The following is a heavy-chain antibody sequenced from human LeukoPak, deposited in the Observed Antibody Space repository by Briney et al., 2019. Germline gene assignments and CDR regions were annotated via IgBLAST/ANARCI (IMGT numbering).Heavy chain of an antibody. CDR1: GASISRGSHY. CDR2: IYTTGNT. V-gene: IGHV4-61*02. Sequence: SQTLSLTCTVSGASISRGSHYWSWIRQPAGKGLEWIGRIYTTGNTNYCPSLWRRVTISVDTSRNQFSLRLSSVTAADTAVYYCARAPVPDGTSPGGKAGIDYWGQGTLVTVSS. J-gene: IGHJ4*02. D-gene: IGHD4-23*01. CDR3: ARAPVPDGTSPGGKAGIDY.